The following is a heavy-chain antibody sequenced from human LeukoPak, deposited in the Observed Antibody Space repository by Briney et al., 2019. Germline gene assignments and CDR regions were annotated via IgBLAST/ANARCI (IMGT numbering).Heavy chain of an antibody. D-gene: IGHD4-17*01. CDR3: ARGQGDYTPFDY. CDR1: GGSFSGYY. Sequence: SETLSLTCAVYGGSFSGYYWSWIRQLPGKGLEWIGEINHSGSTNYNPSLKSRVTISVDTSKNQFSLKLSSVTAADTAVYYCARGQGDYTPFDYWGQGTLVTVSS. CDR2: INHSGST. V-gene: IGHV4-34*01. J-gene: IGHJ4*02.